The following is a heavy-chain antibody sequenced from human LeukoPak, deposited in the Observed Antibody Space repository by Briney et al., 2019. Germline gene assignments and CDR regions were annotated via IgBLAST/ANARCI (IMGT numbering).Heavy chain of an antibody. D-gene: IGHD1-26*01. V-gene: IGHV3-53*01. CDR1: GFTFSSYA. CDR2: IYSGGST. CDR3: AREVVVVGATGGGFDY. Sequence: GGSLRLSCAASGFTFSSYAMSWVRQAPGKGLEWVSVIYSGGSTYYADSVKGRFTISRDTSKNTLDLQMNSLRAEDTAVYYCAREVVVVGATGGGFDYWGQETLVTVSS. J-gene: IGHJ4*02.